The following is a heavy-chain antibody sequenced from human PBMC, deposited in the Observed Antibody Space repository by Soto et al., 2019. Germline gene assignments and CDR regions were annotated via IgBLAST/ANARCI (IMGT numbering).Heavy chain of an antibody. CDR2: ISDSADRT. Sequence: GGSLRLSCAASGFTFSGYAMSWVRQAPGTGLEWVSAISDSADRTYYADSVKGRFTISRDNSKNTLYLQMNSLRAEDTAVYYCAKDPLRNRHNWLDPWGQGTLVTVSS. J-gene: IGHJ5*02. CDR3: AKDPLRNRHNWLDP. D-gene: IGHD5-12*01. V-gene: IGHV3-23*01. CDR1: GFTFSGYA.